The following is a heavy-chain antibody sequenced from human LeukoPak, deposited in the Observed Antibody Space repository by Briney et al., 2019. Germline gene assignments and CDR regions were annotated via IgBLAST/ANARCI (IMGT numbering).Heavy chain of an antibody. V-gene: IGHV4-59*08. CDR1: RFISSDY. CDR2: ISYSGST. CDR3: TRQSFGELFSVFDY. Sequence: SETLSLTRTVSRFISSDYWSWIRHPPGKGLEWIGYISYSGSTHYNPSLKSRLTISIDTSKNQFSLKLTPVTAADTAVYYCTRQSFGELFSVFDYWGQGCLVTVSS. J-gene: IGHJ4*02. D-gene: IGHD3-10*01.